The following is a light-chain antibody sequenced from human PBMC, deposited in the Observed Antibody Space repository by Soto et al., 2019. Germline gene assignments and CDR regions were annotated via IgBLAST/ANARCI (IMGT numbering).Light chain of an antibody. CDR1: SSDVCSYNR. CDR3: NSFTTSSTYV. V-gene: IGLV2-18*02. CDR2: DVT. J-gene: IGLJ1*01. Sequence: QSVLTQPPSVSGSPGQSVAISCTGTSSDVCSYNRVTWYQQPPGTAPKLIIYDVTNRPSGFPYRFSGSKSGNTAPLTISGLQAEDEADYYCNSFTTSSTYVFGTGTKVTVL.